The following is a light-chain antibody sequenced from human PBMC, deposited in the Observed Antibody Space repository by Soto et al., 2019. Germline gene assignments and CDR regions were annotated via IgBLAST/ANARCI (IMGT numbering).Light chain of an antibody. CDR3: SSYTTSSTYV. CDR2: DVS. Sequence: QSALTQPASVSGSPGQSITISCTGTSSDVGSYNYVSWYQQHPGKAPKVMIYDVSNRPSGVPYRFSGSKSGNTASLTISGLQAEDEADYYCSSYTTSSTYVFGTGTKVTVL. CDR1: SSDVGSYNY. V-gene: IGLV2-14*01. J-gene: IGLJ1*01.